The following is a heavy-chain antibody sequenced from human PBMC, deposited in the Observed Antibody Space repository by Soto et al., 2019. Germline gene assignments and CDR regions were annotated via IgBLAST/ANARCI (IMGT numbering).Heavy chain of an antibody. CDR3: ARSDYDFWSGPYFDI. J-gene: IGHJ3*02. V-gene: IGHV3-7*01. D-gene: IGHD3-3*01. Sequence: LRLSCAASGFTFSSYWMSWVRQAPGKGLEWVANIKQDGSEKYYVDSVKGRFTISRDNAKNSLYLQMNSLRAEDTAVYYCARSDYDFWSGPYFDIWGQGTMVTVSS. CDR2: IKQDGSEK. CDR1: GFTFSSYW.